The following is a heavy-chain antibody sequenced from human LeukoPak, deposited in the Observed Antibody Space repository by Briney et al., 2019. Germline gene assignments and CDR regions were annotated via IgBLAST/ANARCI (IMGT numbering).Heavy chain of an antibody. Sequence: PSETLSLTCTVSGGSISSSSYHWGWIRQPPGKGLEWIGTIYYSGNTYYNPSLKSRVTISVDTSKNQFSLKLNSVTAADTAVYYCVRYSSGYCNYWGQGTLVTVS. D-gene: IGHD3-22*01. CDR3: VRYSSGYCNY. J-gene: IGHJ4*02. CDR1: GGSISSSSYH. V-gene: IGHV4-39*01. CDR2: IYYSGNT.